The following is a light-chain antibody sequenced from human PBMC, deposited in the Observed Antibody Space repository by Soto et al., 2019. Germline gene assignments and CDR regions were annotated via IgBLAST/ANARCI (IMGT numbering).Light chain of an antibody. CDR1: QGISSY. CDR2: AAS. Sequence: AIRMTQSPSSLSASTGDRVTITCRASQGISSYLAWYQQKPGKAPKLLIYAASTLQSGVPSRFSGSGSGTDFTLTIRCLQSEDFATYSCQQYYRYLPYTFGQETNLEIK. J-gene: IGKJ2*01. CDR3: QQYYRYLPYT. V-gene: IGKV1-8*01.